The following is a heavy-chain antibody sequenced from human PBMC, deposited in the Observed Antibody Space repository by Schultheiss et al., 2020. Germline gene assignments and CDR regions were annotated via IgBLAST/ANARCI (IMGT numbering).Heavy chain of an antibody. J-gene: IGHJ6*02. CDR2: IYTSGST. D-gene: IGHD6-19*01. CDR3: AREDSSGWKIYYYYGMDV. V-gene: IGHV4-61*02. CDR1: GGSISSGSYY. Sequence: SETLSLTCTVSGGSISSGSYYWSWIRQPAGKGLEWIGRIYTSGSTNYNPSLKSRVTISVDTSKNQFSLKLSSVTAADTAVYYCAREDSSGWKIYYYYGMDVWGQGTTVTVSS.